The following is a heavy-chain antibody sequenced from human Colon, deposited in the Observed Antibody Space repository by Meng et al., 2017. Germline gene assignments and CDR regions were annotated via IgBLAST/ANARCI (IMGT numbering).Heavy chain of an antibody. J-gene: IGHJ4*02. CDR2: ISNSYKT. Sequence: QLHFKESGPGIVPPSGPLSLACVVSGDSIANSKWWSWLRQAPGKGPEWIGEISNSYKTVYSPSLKSRVRISLDKSNNQFSLTLTSVTAADTAVYYCARERVRELGLFDSWGQGILVTVSS. CDR1: GDSIANSKW. D-gene: IGHD1-7*01. CDR3: ARERVRELGLFDS. V-gene: IGHV4-4*02.